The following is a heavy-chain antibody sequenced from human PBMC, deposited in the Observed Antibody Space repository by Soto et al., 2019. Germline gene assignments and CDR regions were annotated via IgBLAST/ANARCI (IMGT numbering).Heavy chain of an antibody. CDR3: ARVIRGAYYNSPLDT. CDR2: INPYSGGA. J-gene: IGHJ5*02. CDR1: GYTFTGYF. V-gene: IGHV1-2*02. D-gene: IGHD3-10*01. Sequence: ASVKVSCKASGYTFTGYFMHWVRQAPGQGLEWMGWINPYSGGADYAQSFQGRVTMTRDTSISTVYMELSRLRFDDTAVYYCARVIRGAYYNSPLDTWGQGTVVTV.